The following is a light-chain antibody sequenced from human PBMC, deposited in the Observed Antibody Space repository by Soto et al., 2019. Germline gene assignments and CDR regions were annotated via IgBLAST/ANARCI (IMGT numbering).Light chain of an antibody. Sequence: QSVLTQPASVSGSPGQSIAISCTGVRTDVADGYDYVSWCQRHPGQAPQLIIYDVSNRPSGVSDRFSGSKSGNTASLTISGLQADDEAEYYCTSYTSSTPFYVLGTGTKVTVL. CDR1: RTDVADGYDY. CDR2: DVS. V-gene: IGLV2-14*03. CDR3: TSYTSSTPFYV. J-gene: IGLJ1*01.